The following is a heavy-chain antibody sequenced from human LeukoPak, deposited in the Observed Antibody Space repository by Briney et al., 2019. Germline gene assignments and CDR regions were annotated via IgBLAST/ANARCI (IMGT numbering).Heavy chain of an antibody. CDR2: MNPNSGNT. Sequence: ASVKVSCKASGYTFTSYGISWVRQAPGQGLEWMGWMNPNSGNTGYAQKFQGRVTITRNTSISTAYMELSSLRSEDTAVYYCARAGAAAGPLSHGDWFDPWGQGTLVTVSS. CDR3: ARAGAAAGPLSHGDWFDP. J-gene: IGHJ5*02. V-gene: IGHV1-8*03. CDR1: GYTFTSYG. D-gene: IGHD6-13*01.